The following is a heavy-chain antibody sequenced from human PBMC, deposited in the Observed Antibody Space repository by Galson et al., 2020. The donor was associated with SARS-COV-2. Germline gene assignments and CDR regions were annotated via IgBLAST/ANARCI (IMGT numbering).Heavy chain of an antibody. CDR2: IKQDGSEK. Sequence: GGSLRLSCAASGFTFSSYWMSWVRQAPGKGLEWVANIKQDGSEKYYVDSVKGRFTISRDNAKNSLYLQMNSLRAEDTAVYYCARDSFGYSYGSDYWGQGTLVTVSS. CDR1: GFTFSSYW. D-gene: IGHD5-18*01. CDR3: ARDSFGYSYGSDY. J-gene: IGHJ4*02. V-gene: IGHV3-7*01.